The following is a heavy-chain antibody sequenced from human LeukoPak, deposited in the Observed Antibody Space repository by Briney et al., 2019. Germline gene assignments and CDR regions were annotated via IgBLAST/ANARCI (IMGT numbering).Heavy chain of an antibody. V-gene: IGHV1-2*02. CDR2: INPNSGGT. CDR3: ARVTGLYDILTGYYSDDAFDI. J-gene: IGHJ3*02. D-gene: IGHD3-9*01. Sequence: GASVKVSCKASGYTLTGYYLHWVRQAPGQGLEWMGWINPNSGGTNYAQKFQGRVTMTRDTSISTAYMELSRLRSDDTAVYYCARVTGLYDILTGYYSDDAFDIWGQGTMVTVSS. CDR1: GYTLTGYY.